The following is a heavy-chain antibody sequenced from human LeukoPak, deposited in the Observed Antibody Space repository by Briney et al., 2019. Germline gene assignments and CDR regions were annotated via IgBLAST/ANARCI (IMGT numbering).Heavy chain of an antibody. CDR3: AREGDLEY. CDR2: MNPHSGNT. D-gene: IGHD3-16*01. Sequence: GASVKASCKASGYTFTRYDINWVRQATGQGLEWMGWMNPHSGNTAYAQKFQGRVTMTRNTSISTAFMELSSLRSEDTAVYYCAREGDLEYWGQGTLVTVSS. CDR1: GYTFTRYD. V-gene: IGHV1-8*01. J-gene: IGHJ4*02.